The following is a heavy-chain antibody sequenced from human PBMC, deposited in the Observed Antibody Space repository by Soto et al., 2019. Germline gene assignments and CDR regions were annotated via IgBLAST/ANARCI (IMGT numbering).Heavy chain of an antibody. CDR3: ARDLGGQIVAY. D-gene: IGHD1-26*01. J-gene: IGHJ4*02. Sequence: QVQLVQSGAEVKKPGASVKVSCKASGYTFTSYGITWVRQAPGQGLEWMGWISGYNGNTKYAQKLQGRVTMTTDTTTSTAYKELRCLRSDDTAVYYCARDLGGQIVAYGGQGTLVTFSS. CDR1: GYTFTSYG. CDR2: ISGYNGNT. V-gene: IGHV1-18*01.